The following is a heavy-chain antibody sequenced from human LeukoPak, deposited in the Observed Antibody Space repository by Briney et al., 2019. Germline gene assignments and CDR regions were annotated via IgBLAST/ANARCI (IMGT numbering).Heavy chain of an antibody. D-gene: IGHD2-21*01. V-gene: IGHV3-23*01. J-gene: IGHJ2*01. Sequence: PGGSLSLSCAASGFTFNSYTMNWVRQAPGKGLEWVSAISGSAGTTYYADSAKGRFTISRDNSKNTLYLQMNSLRAEDTAVYYCARDLFLWYFDLWGRGTLVTVSS. CDR3: ARDLFLWYFDL. CDR1: GFTFNSYT. CDR2: ISGSAGTT.